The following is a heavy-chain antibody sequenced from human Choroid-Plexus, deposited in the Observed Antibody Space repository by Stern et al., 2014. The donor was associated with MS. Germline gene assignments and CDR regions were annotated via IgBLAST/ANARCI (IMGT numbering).Heavy chain of an antibody. CDR2: VSYDGSNK. D-gene: IGHD2/OR15-2a*01. CDR3: AKDRQYLTYFFDH. V-gene: IGHV3-30*18. CDR1: GFTLGSCA. J-gene: IGHJ5*02. Sequence: QVQLGQSGGGVVQPGRPLRLSCVASGFTLGSCAMHWVRQAPGKGLAWVAGVSYDGSNKYYADSVKGRFTISRDNSQNTLYMQMSSLRPEDTAVYYCAKDRQYLTYFFDHWGQGSLVTVSS.